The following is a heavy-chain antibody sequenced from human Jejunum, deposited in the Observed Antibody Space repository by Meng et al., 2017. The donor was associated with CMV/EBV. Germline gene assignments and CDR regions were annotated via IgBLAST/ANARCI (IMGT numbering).Heavy chain of an antibody. CDR2: MNPNRGTT. D-gene: IGHD6-19*01. V-gene: IGHV1-8*01. CDR1: GYTFTSYD. Sequence: QVQVVQSGAEVKKPGASVKVSCKAFGYTFTSYDINWVRQGTGQGLEWMGWMNPNRGTTGYAQKFQGRVTMTRNISKSTAYMDLSSLRSEDTAVYYCATGVADFEYWGQGTLVTGSS. J-gene: IGHJ4*02. CDR3: ATGVADFEY.